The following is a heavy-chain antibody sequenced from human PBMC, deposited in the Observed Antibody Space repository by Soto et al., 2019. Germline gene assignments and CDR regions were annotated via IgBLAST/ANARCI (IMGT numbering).Heavy chain of an antibody. V-gene: IGHV3-30*18. D-gene: IGHD3-3*01. CDR3: AKSYYDFWSAIQAPTQS. CDR2: ISYDGSNK. CDR1: GFTFSSYG. J-gene: IGHJ4*02. Sequence: GGSLRLSCAASGFTFSSYGMHWVRQAPGKGLEWVAVISYDGSNKYYADSVKGRFTISRDNSKNTLYLQMNSLRAEDTAVYYCAKSYYDFWSAIQAPTQSWGQGTLVTVSS.